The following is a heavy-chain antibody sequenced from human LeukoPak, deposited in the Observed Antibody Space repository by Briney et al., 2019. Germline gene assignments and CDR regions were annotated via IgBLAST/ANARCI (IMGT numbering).Heavy chain of an antibody. CDR2: IYYSGST. CDR3: ARWSTVAGTYYFDY. V-gene: IGHV4-59*01. J-gene: IGHJ4*02. CDR1: GGSISRYY. D-gene: IGHD6-19*01. Sequence: SETLSLTCTVSGGSISRYYWSWIRPPPGQGLEWIGYIYYSGSTNYNPSLKSRVTISVDTSKNQFSLKLSSVTAADTAVYYCARWSTVAGTYYFDYWGQGTLVTVSS.